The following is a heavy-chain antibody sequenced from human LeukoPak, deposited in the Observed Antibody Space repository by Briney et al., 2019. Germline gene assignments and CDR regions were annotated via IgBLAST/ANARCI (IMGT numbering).Heavy chain of an antibody. D-gene: IGHD6-19*01. J-gene: IGHJ6*02. Sequence: SETLSFTCTVSGGSISSYYWSWIRQPPGKGLEWIGYIYYSGSTNYNPSLKSRVTISVDTSKNQFSLKLSSVTAADTAVYYCARRVRSSGWYSYYYGMDVWGQGTTVTVSS. CDR3: ARRVRSSGWYSYYYGMDV. CDR2: IYYSGST. CDR1: GGSISSYY. V-gene: IGHV4-59*01.